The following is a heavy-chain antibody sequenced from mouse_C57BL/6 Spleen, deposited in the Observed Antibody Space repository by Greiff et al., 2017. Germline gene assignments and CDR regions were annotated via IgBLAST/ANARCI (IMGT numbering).Heavy chain of an antibody. V-gene: IGHV1-64*01. J-gene: IGHJ1*03. CDR1: GYTFTSYW. D-gene: IGHD1-1*01. CDR2: IHPNSGST. CDR3: ARYYDSSWYFDV. Sequence: QVQLQQPGAELVKPGASVKLSCKASGYTFTSYWMHWVKQRPGQGLEWIGMIHPNSGSTNYNEKFKGKATLTVNKSSSTAYMQLSSLTSEDSAVYYCARYYDSSWYFDVWGTGTTVTVSS.